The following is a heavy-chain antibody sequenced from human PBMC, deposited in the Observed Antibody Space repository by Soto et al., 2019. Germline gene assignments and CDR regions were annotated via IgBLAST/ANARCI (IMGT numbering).Heavy chain of an antibody. Sequence: PVGSLRLSCAASGFTFSSYGMHWVRQAPGKGLEWVAVISYDGSNKYYVDSVKGRFTISRDNSKNTLYLQMNSLRAEDTAVYYCAKVPATEDYYGMDVWGQGTTVTVSS. V-gene: IGHV3-30*18. CDR1: GFTFSSYG. CDR3: AKVPATEDYYGMDV. J-gene: IGHJ6*02. CDR2: ISYDGSNK. D-gene: IGHD2-15*01.